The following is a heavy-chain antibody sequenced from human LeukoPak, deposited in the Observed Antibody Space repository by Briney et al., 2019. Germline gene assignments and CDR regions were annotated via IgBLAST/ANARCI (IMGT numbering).Heavy chain of an antibody. CDR1: GYTFTGYY. Sequence: ASVKVSCKASGYTFTGYYMHWVRQATRQGLEGMGWIPPNSSGTNFAQKFQGRVTMTSDPSISTAYMGRSRLRSDDTAVYYCARFGPLTMIRGAVGPINPIDYWGQGTLVTVSS. CDR3: ARFGPLTMIRGAVGPINPIDY. D-gene: IGHD3-10*01. J-gene: IGHJ4*02. V-gene: IGHV1-2*02. CDR2: IPPNSSGT.